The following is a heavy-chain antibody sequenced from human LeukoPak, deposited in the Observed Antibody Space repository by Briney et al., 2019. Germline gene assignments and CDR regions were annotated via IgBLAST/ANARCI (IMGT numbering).Heavy chain of an antibody. J-gene: IGHJ3*02. D-gene: IGHD5-18*01. CDR1: GGSITSGNYY. Sequence: PSETLSLTRTVSGGSITSGNYYWGWIRPPPGKGLEWIGSIYYSGSTYYNPSLKSRFTIFIDTSKNQFSLKLLSVTAADTAVYYCARPDQRGYSYGYSAFDIWGQGTMVTVSS. CDR3: ARPDQRGYSYGYSAFDI. CDR2: IYYSGST. V-gene: IGHV4-39*01.